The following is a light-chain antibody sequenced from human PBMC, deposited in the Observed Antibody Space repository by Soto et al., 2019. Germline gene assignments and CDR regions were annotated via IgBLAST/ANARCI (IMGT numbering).Light chain of an antibody. CDR3: QQRSNWPPWT. V-gene: IGKV3-11*01. J-gene: IGKJ1*01. CDR1: QSVSSN. Sequence: ENVLTQSPATLSVSPGERATLSCRASQSVSSNLAWYQQKPGQAPRLLIYGASTRATGIPARFSGSGSGTDFTLTISSLEPEDFAVYYCQQRSNWPPWTFGQGTKVDIK. CDR2: GAS.